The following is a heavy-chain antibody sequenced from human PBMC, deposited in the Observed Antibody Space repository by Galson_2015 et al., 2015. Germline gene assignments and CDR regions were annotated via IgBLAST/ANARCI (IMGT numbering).Heavy chain of an antibody. CDR2: ISYDGSNK. Sequence: SLRLSCAASGYTFSSYAMHWVRQAPGKGLEWVAVISYDGSNKYYADSVKGRFTISRDNSKNTLYLQMNSLRAEDTAAYYCARDERKAPDFGELFDYWGRGTLVTVSS. J-gene: IGHJ4*02. CDR1: GYTFSSYA. V-gene: IGHV3-30-3*01. CDR3: ARDERKAPDFGELFDY. D-gene: IGHD3-10*01.